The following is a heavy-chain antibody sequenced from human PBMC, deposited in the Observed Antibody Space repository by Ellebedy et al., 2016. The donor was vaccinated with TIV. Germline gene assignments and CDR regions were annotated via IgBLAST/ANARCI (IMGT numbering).Heavy chain of an antibody. CDR2: INPNSGGT. CDR1: GGTFSNYA. V-gene: IGHV1-2*04. D-gene: IGHD2-21*01. J-gene: IGHJ4*02. Sequence: AASVKVSCKASGGTFSNYAFSWVRQAPGQGLEWMGWINPNSGGTNYAQKFQGWVTMTRDTSISTAYMELRRLRSDDTAVYYCARGMRQGLWWPYFDYWGQGTLVTVFS. CDR3: ARGMRQGLWWPYFDY.